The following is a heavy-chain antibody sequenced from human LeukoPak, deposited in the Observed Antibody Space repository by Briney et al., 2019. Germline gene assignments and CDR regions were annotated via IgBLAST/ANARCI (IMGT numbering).Heavy chain of an antibody. V-gene: IGHV1-8*01. J-gene: IGHJ4*02. CDR1: GYTFTSYD. D-gene: IGHD6-13*01. CDR2: MNPNSGNT. CDR3: ARVPGGESSSWHHLVNFDY. Sequence: ASVKVSCKASGYTFTSYDINWVRQATGQGLEWMGWMNPNSGNTGYAQKFQGRVTMTRNTSISTVYMELSSLRSEDTAVYYCARVPGGESSSWHHLVNFDYWGQGTLVTVSS.